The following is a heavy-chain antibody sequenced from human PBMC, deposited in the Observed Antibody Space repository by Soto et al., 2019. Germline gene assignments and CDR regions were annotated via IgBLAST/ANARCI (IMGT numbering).Heavy chain of an antibody. CDR3: ASGGAGSGPFTWELPDL. J-gene: IGHJ5*02. CDR1: GNTFTYRY. V-gene: IGHV1-45*02. Sequence: QMQLVQSGAEVKKTGSTATVSCKALGNTFTYRYLHWVRQAPGQALEWMGWITPFSGDVHYAQKFQEKATITRNRSINTAYMRMSSLRSEDTAMYYCASGGAGSGPFTWELPDLWGQGTLVTVSS. D-gene: IGHD1-26*01. CDR2: ITPFSGDV.